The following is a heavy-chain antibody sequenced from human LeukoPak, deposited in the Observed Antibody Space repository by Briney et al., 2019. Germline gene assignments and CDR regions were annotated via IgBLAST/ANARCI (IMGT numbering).Heavy chain of an antibody. CDR1: GYTFTSYG. D-gene: IGHD6-13*01. V-gene: IGHV1-18*01. Sequence: GASVKVSCKASGYTFTSYGISWVRQAPGQGLEWMGWISAYNGNTNYAQKLQGRVTMTTDTSTSTAYMELRSLRSDDTAVYYCATQWGYSSSWYGYYFDYWGQGTLVTVSS. J-gene: IGHJ4*02. CDR2: ISAYNGNT. CDR3: ATQWGYSSSWYGYYFDY.